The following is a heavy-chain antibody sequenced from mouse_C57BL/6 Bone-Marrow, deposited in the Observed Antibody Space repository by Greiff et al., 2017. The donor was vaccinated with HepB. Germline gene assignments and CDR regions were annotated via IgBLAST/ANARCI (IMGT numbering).Heavy chain of an antibody. CDR3: ASIQPLSSKFDY. CDR1: GYTFTSYW. D-gene: IGHD1-1*01. J-gene: IGHJ2*01. V-gene: IGHV1-64*01. Sequence: QVQLKQPGAELVKPGASVKLSCKASGYTFTSYWMHWVKQRPGQGLEWIGMIHPNSGSTNYNEKFKSKATLTVDKSSSTAYMQLSSLTSDDSAVYYCASIQPLSSKFDYWGQGTTLTVSS. CDR2: IHPNSGST.